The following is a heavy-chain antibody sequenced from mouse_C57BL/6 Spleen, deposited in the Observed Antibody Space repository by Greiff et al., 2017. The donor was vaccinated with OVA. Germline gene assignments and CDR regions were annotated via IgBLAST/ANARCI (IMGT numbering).Heavy chain of an antibody. V-gene: IGHV1-63*01. CDR3: ARGDSNYGFAY. CDR2: IYPGGGYT. D-gene: IGHD2-5*01. J-gene: IGHJ3*01. Sequence: VQLQQSGAELVRPGTSVKMSCKASGYTFTNYWIGWAKQRPGHGLEWIGDIYPGGGYTNYNEKFKGKATLTADKSSSTAYMQFSSLTSEDSAIYYCARGDSNYGFAYWGQGTLVTVSA. CDR1: GYTFTNYW.